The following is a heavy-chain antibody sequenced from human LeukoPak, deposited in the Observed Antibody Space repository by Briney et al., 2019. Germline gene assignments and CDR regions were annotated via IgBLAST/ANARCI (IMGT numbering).Heavy chain of an antibody. CDR3: ARDGYDFWSGSIYYYFYMDV. V-gene: IGHV3-21*01. CDR2: ISSSSSYI. D-gene: IGHD3-3*01. Sequence: PGGSLRLSCAASGFTFSSYSMNWVRQAPGKGLEWVSSISSSSSYIYCADSVKGRFTISRGNAKNSLYLQMNSLRAEDTAVYYCARDGYDFWSGSIYYYFYMDVWGKGTTGTVSS. J-gene: IGHJ6*03. CDR1: GFTFSSYS.